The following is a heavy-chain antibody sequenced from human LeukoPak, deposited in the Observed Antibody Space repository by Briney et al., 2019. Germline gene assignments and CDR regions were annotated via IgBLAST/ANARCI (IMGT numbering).Heavy chain of an antibody. D-gene: IGHD2-2*02. Sequence: ASVKVSCKASGGTFSSYAISWVRQAPGQGLEWMGIINPSGGSTSYAQKFQGRVTMTRDTSTSTVYMELSSLRSEDTAVYYCARDLYATSYRTDYWGQGTLVTVSS. J-gene: IGHJ4*02. CDR3: ARDLYATSYRTDY. CDR1: GGTFSSYA. V-gene: IGHV1-46*01. CDR2: INPSGGST.